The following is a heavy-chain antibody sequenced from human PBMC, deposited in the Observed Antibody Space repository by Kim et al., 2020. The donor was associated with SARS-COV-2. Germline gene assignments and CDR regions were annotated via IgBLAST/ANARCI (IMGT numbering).Heavy chain of an antibody. CDR2: SNYKRASR. CDR3: ATSDGGFYGSYGMDV. D-gene: IGHD3-10*01. CDR1: GRSLTKYA. J-gene: IGHJ6*02. Sequence: ASVKVSCKASGRSLTKYAVNWVRLAPGQGLQWIGWSNYKRASRMSGQGFTGRFDFSLDTSDNTAYLHISSLEVEDTAVYYCATSDGGFYGSYGMDVWGQGTTVTVSS. V-gene: IGHV7-4-1*02.